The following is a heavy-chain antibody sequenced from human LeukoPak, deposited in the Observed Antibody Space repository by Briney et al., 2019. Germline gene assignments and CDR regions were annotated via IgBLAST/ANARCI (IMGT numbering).Heavy chain of an antibody. Sequence: GGSLRLSRAASGFTFSRYAMTWVRQAPGKGLEWVSTISGSDISTYYADSVKGRFTVSRDNSKKTLYLQMNSLRADDAAVYHCAKAPMVRGVIIADYWGQGTLVSVYS. CDR2: ISGSDIST. D-gene: IGHD3-10*01. V-gene: IGHV3-23*01. J-gene: IGHJ4*02. CDR3: AKAPMVRGVIIADY. CDR1: GFTFSRYA.